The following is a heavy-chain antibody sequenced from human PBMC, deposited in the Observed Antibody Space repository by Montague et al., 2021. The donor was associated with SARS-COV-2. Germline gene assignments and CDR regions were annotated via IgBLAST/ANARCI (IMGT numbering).Heavy chain of an antibody. J-gene: IGHJ3*02. Sequence: TLSLTCTVSGGSISNGGYYCSWIRQHPGKGLEWIGYMYDSGSTYYNPSLTSRVTMSLDTSKNQFSLKLSSVTAADTAVYYCARGDGVVVAAPYIWGQGTMVTGSS. D-gene: IGHD2-15*01. CDR3: ARGDGVVVAAPYI. CDR2: MYDSGST. CDR1: GGSISNGGYY. V-gene: IGHV4-31*03.